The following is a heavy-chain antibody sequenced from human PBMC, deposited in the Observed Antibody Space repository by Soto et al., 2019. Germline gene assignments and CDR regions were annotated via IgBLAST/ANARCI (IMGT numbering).Heavy chain of an antibody. CDR3: ARVAGVNGDYVHWFHP. D-gene: IGHD4-17*01. CDR1: GFTFSTYW. V-gene: IGHV3-74*01. J-gene: IGHJ5*02. Sequence: PGGSLRLSCAASGFTFSTYWMHWVRQAPGKGLVWVSRINSDGSSTTYADSVKGRFTISRDNAKNTLYLQMNSLRAEDSAVYYCARVAGVNGDYVHWFHPCGQGT. CDR2: INSDGSST.